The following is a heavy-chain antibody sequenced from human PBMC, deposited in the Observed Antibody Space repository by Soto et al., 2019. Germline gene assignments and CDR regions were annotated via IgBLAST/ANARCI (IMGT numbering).Heavy chain of an antibody. D-gene: IGHD7-27*01. CDR1: GGPISGYY. CDR3: ARGRSGDRGADFDY. V-gene: IGHV4-34*01. J-gene: IGHJ4*02. Sequence: SETLSLTCTVSGGPISGYYWSWIRQPPGKGLEWIGEINHSGSTNYNPSLKSRVTISVDTSKNQFSLKLSSVTAADTAVYYCARGRSGDRGADFDYWGQGTLVTVSS. CDR2: INHSGST.